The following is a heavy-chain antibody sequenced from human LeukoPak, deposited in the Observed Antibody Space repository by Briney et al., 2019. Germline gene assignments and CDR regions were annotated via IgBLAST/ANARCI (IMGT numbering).Heavy chain of an antibody. V-gene: IGHV4-39*01. D-gene: IGHD6-13*01. Sequence: SETLSLTCTVSGGSISSSSYYWGWIRQPPGKGLEWIGSIYYSGSTYYNPSLKSRVTISVDTSKNQFSLKPSSVTAADTAVYYCARHSGYSSSPRFKTGYFQHWGQGTLVTVSS. CDR1: GGSISSSSYY. CDR2: IYYSGST. CDR3: ARHSGYSSSPRFKTGYFQH. J-gene: IGHJ1*01.